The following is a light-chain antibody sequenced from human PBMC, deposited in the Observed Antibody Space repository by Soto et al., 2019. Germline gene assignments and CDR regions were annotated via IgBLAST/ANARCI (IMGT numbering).Light chain of an antibody. Sequence: EIVMTQSPATLSVSPGGRATLSCRASQSISDTLAWYQQKPGQAPRLLIHGASTRAPGFPARFSGSGSGTDFTLTISSLQSEDFAVYYCQQRSNWPWTFGQGTKVEIK. J-gene: IGKJ1*01. CDR2: GAS. V-gene: IGKV3-15*01. CDR1: QSISDT. CDR3: QQRSNWPWT.